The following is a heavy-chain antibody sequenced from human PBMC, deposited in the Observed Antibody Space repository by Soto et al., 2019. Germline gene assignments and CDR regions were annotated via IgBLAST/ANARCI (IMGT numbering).Heavy chain of an antibody. J-gene: IGHJ6*02. CDR1: GFTFSSYS. D-gene: IGHD6-13*01. CDR2: ISSSSSYI. Sequence: GGSLRLSCAASGFTFSSYSMNWVRQAPGNGLEWVSSISSSSSYIYYADSVKGRFTISRDNAKNSLYLQMNSLRAEDTAVYYCASQYSSSWYYYYYGMDVWGQGTTVTVSS. CDR3: ASQYSSSWYYYYYGMDV. V-gene: IGHV3-21*01.